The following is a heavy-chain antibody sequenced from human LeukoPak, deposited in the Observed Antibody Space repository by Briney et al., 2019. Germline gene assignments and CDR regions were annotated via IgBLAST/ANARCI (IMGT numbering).Heavy chain of an antibody. D-gene: IGHD6-19*01. J-gene: IGHJ4*02. CDR2: IWYDGSNK. CDR3: ARDVRDSSGWYYFDY. CDR1: GFTFSSYG. Sequence: PGGSLRLSCAASGFTFSSYGMRWVRQAPGKGLEWVAVIWYDGSNKYYADSVKGRFTISRDNSKNTLYLQMNSLRAEDTAVYYCARDVRDSSGWYYFDYWGQGTLVTVSS. V-gene: IGHV3-33*01.